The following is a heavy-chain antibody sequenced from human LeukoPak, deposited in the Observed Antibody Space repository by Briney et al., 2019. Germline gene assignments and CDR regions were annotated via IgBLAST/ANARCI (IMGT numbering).Heavy chain of an antibody. CDR1: GESFSGYY. CDR3: ARDKGQYGSGTRGFTWFDP. CDR2: IYSRGST. J-gene: IGHJ5*02. V-gene: IGHV4-34*01. D-gene: IGHD3-10*01. Sequence: TETLSLTCAVYGESFSGYYWGWIRQSPRKVLEWIGSIYSRGSTYYNPSLKSRVIVSSDMSKNQFSLMLNSATAADTAVYYCARDKGQYGSGTRGFTWFDPWGQGTLVTVSS.